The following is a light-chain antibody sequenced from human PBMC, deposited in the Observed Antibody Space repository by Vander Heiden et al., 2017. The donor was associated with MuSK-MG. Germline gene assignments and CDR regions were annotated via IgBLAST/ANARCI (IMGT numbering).Light chain of an antibody. CDR2: AAS. CDR3: QQSYSTPQT. Sequence: DIQMTQSPSSLSASVGDRVTITCRASQSIASYFNWYQQKPGKAPKLLNYAASSLQGGVPSRFSGSGSGTDFTLTISRLQPEDFATYYCQQSYSTPQTFGQGTKVEIK. CDR1: QSIASY. V-gene: IGKV1-39*01. J-gene: IGKJ1*01.